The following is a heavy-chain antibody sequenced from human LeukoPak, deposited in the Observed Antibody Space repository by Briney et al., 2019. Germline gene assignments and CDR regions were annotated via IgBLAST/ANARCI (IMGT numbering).Heavy chain of an antibody. V-gene: IGHV3-23*01. J-gene: IGHJ5*02. CDR3: AKDYYDSSGYSLPYNWFDP. Sequence: PGGSLRLSCAASGFTFSSYAMSWVRQAPGKGLEWVSAISGSGGSTYYADSVKGRFTISRDNSKNTLYLQMNSLRAEDTAVYYCAKDYYDSSGYSLPYNWFDPWGQGTLVTVSS. CDR2: ISGSGGST. CDR1: GFTFSSYA. D-gene: IGHD3-22*01.